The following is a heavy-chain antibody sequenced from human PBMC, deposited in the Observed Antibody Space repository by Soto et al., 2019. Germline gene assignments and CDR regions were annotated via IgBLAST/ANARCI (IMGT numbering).Heavy chain of an antibody. CDR1: GGSISSSSYY. D-gene: IGHD6-19*01. CDR3: ARRHEQYDDFDI. J-gene: IGHJ3*02. V-gene: IGHV4-39*01. Sequence: SSETLSLTCTVSGGSISSSSYYWGWIRQPPGKGLEWIGSIYYSGSTYYNPSLKSRVTISVDTSKNQFSLKLSSVTAADTAVYYCARRHEQYDDFDIWGQGTMVTVSS. CDR2: IYYSGST.